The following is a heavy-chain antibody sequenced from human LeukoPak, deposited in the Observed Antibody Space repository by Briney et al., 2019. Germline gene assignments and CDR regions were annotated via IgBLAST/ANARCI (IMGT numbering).Heavy chain of an antibody. D-gene: IGHD3-22*01. CDR1: GYSFTSYW. V-gene: IGHV5-51*01. J-gene: IGHJ3*02. CDR2: IYPGDSDT. Sequence: GESLKISCKGSGYSFTSYWIGWVRQMPGKGPEWMGIIYPGDSDTRYSPSFQGQVTISADKSISTAYLQWSSLKASDTAMYYCARSDYYDSSGPEDDAFDIWGQGTMVTVSS. CDR3: ARSDYYDSSGPEDDAFDI.